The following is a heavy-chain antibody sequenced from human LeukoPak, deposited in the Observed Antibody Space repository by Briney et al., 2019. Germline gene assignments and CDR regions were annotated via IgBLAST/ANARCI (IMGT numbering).Heavy chain of an antibody. CDR3: AKDRTTYSYGLFDY. V-gene: IGHV3-30*02. D-gene: IGHD5-18*01. J-gene: IGHJ4*02. CDR2: IRYDGSNK. CDR1: GFTFNTYG. Sequence: PGGSLRLSCAASGFTFNTYGMTWVRQAPGKGLEWVAFIRYDGSNKYYADSVKGRFTISRDNSKNTLYLQMNSLRAEDTAVYYCAKDRTTYSYGLFDYWGQGTLVTVSS.